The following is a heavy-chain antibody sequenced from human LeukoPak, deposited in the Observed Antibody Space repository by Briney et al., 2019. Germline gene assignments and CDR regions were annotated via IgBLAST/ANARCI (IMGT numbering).Heavy chain of an antibody. V-gene: IGHV3-49*03. CDR3: TRGGNSDRDAFDI. CDR1: GFTFGDYA. D-gene: IGHD4-23*01. J-gene: IGHJ3*02. Sequence: GGSLRLSCTASGFTFGDYAMSWFRQAPGKGLEWVGFIRSKAYGGTTEYAASVKGRFTISRDDSKSIAYLRMNSLKTEDTAVYYCTRGGNSDRDAFDIWGQGTMVTVSS. CDR2: IRSKAYGGTT.